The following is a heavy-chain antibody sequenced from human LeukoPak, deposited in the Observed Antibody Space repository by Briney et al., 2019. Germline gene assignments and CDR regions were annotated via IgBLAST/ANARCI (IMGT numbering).Heavy chain of an antibody. V-gene: IGHV4-30-4*01. CDR2: IYYSGST. Sequence: SQTLSLTWIVSGGSISSGDYYWSWIRQPPGKGLEWIGYIYYSGSTYYNPSLKSRVTISVDTPKNLFSLKLSSVTAADTAVYYCARGGSTGTNLNWVDPWGQGTLVTVSS. J-gene: IGHJ5*02. CDR3: ARGGSTGTNLNWVDP. D-gene: IGHD1-1*01. CDR1: GGSISSGDYY.